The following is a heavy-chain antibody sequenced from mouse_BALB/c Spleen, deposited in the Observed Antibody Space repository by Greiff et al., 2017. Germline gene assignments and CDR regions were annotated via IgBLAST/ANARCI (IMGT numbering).Heavy chain of an antibody. CDR3: ARRGDYGYVAY. CDR2: IYPGSGNT. CDR1: GYTFTDYY. D-gene: IGHD1-2*01. Sequence: QVQLQQSGAELARPGASVKLSCKASGYTFTDYYINWVKQRTGQGLEWIGEIYPGSGNTYYNEKFKGKATLTADKSSSTAYMQLSSLTSEDSAVYFCARRGDYGYVAYWGQGTLVTVSA. J-gene: IGHJ3*01. V-gene: IGHV1-77*01.